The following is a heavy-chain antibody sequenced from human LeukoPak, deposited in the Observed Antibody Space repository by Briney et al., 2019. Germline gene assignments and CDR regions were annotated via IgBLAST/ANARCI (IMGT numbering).Heavy chain of an antibody. CDR2: IYTSGST. CDR1: GGSISSYY. Sequence: PSETLSLTCTVPGGSISSYYWSWIRQPAGKGLEWIGRIYTSGSTNYNPSLKSRVTMSVDTSKNQFSLKLSSVTAADTAVYYCARVRVGPHKWLRIGPRFDYWGQGTLVTVSS. J-gene: IGHJ4*02. D-gene: IGHD5-12*01. CDR3: ARVRVGPHKWLRIGPRFDY. V-gene: IGHV4-4*07.